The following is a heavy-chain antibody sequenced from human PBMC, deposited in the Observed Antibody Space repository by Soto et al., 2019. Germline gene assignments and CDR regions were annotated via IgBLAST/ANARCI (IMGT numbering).Heavy chain of an antibody. D-gene: IGHD3-22*01. Sequence: GESLKISCAASGFTFSSYGVLWVRQAPGKGLEWVALISYDGSNKYYADSVKGRFTISRDNSKNTLYLQMNSLRAEDTAVYYCAKDTYYHDSSGYYVFDYWGQGTLVTVS. CDR1: GFTFSSYG. CDR3: AKDTYYHDSSGYYVFDY. J-gene: IGHJ4*02. V-gene: IGHV3-30*18. CDR2: ISYDGSNK.